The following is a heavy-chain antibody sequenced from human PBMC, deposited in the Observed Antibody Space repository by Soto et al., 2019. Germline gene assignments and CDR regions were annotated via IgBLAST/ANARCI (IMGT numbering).Heavy chain of an antibody. Sequence: GTLSLTCTVSGGSISSSSYYWGWIRQPPGKGLEWIGSIYYSGSTYYNPSLKSRVTISVDTSKNQFSLKLSSVTAADTAVYYCASSGSGDSGYDFGVYFFDYWGQGTLVTVSS. CDR1: GGSISSSSYY. D-gene: IGHD5-12*01. J-gene: IGHJ4*02. CDR3: ASSGSGDSGYDFGVYFFDY. V-gene: IGHV4-39*01. CDR2: IYYSGST.